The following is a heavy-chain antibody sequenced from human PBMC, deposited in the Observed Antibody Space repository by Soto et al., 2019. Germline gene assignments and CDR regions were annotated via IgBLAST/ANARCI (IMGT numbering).Heavy chain of an antibody. CDR1: GGTFSSYA. Sequence: QVQLVQSGAEVKKPGSSVKVSCKASGGTFSSYAISWVRQAPGQGLEWMGGIIPIFGTANYAQKFQGRVTITADESTSTAYMELSSLSSEDTAVYYCARDQYDYVWGSYRHFDYWGQGTLVTVSS. CDR2: IIPIFGTA. J-gene: IGHJ4*02. D-gene: IGHD3-16*02. V-gene: IGHV1-69*01. CDR3: ARDQYDYVWGSYRHFDY.